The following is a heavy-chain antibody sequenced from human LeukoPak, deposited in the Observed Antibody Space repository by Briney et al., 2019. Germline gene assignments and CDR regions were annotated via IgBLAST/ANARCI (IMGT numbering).Heavy chain of an antibody. CDR3: ARAGVVAATRYSDY. J-gene: IGHJ4*02. CDR2: IYYSGST. V-gene: IGHV4-39*07. Sequence: SETLSLTCTVSGGSISSSSYYWGWIRQPPGKGLEWIGSIYYSGSTYYNPSLKSRVTISVDTSKNQFSLKLSSITAADTAVYYCARAGVVAATRYSDYWGQGTLVTVSS. CDR1: GGSISSSSYY. D-gene: IGHD2-15*01.